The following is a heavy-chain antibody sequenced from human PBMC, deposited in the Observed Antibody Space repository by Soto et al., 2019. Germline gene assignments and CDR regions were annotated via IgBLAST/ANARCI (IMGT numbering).Heavy chain of an antibody. CDR3: ARVDERGSDCDRCY. CDR2: ILSDGSYK. D-gene: IGHD3-16*02. V-gene: IGHV3-30-3*01. CDR1: GFTLSSHA. Sequence: QVQLVESGGGVVQPGRSLRLSCAVSGFTLSSHAMHWVRQAPGQGLEWVALILSDGSYKYYADSVKGRFTTSRNNYHNTMYLQRNSRIVEDTAVYYCARVDERGSDCDRCYWGQVVLVTLSS. J-gene: IGHJ4*02.